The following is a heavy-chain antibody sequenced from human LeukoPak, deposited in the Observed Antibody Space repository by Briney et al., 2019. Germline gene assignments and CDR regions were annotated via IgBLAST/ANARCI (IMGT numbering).Heavy chain of an antibody. J-gene: IGHJ4*02. Sequence: EESLKISCKGSGYIFSNYWIGWVRQMPGKGLEWMGIIYSGDSDARYSPSFQGQVTFSVDTSISTVYLQWTYLKASDSAMYHCARREASANFDYWGQGTLVTVSS. D-gene: IGHD2-15*01. CDR1: GYIFSNYW. CDR3: ARREASANFDY. CDR2: IYSGDSDA. V-gene: IGHV5-51*01.